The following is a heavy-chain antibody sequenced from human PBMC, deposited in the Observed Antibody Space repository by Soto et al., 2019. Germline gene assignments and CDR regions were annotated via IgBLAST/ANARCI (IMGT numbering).Heavy chain of an antibody. J-gene: IGHJ5*02. CDR1: GYTLTELS. D-gene: IGHD3-9*01. V-gene: IGHV1-24*01. Sequence: ASVKVSCEVSGYTLTELSMHWVRQAPGKGLEWMGGFDPEDGETIYAQKFQGRVTMTEDTSTDTAYMELSSLRSEDTAVYYCATSPYYDILTGYYPGWFDPWGQGTLVTVSS. CDR2: FDPEDGET. CDR3: ATSPYYDILTGYYPGWFDP.